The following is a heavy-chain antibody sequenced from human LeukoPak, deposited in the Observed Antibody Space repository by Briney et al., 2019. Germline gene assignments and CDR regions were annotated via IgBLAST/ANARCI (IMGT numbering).Heavy chain of an antibody. CDR3: AKDSTSYSSGWYESWYY. D-gene: IGHD6-19*01. CDR2: ISGSGGST. J-gene: IGHJ4*02. CDR1: GFTFSSYS. Sequence: GGSLRLSCPASGFTFSSYSMSWVRQAPGKGLEWVSAISGSGGSTYYADSVRGGFTISRDNSKPTLYLQMNSLSAEDTAVYFCAKDSTSYSSGWYESWYYWGQGTLVTVSS. V-gene: IGHV3-23*01.